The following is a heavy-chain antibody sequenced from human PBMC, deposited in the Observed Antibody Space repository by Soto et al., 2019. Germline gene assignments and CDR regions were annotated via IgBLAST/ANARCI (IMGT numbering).Heavy chain of an antibody. D-gene: IGHD1-1*01. CDR2: ISYDGSNK. Sequence: GGSLRLSCAASGFTFSSYGMHWVRQAPGKGLEWVAVISYDGSNKYYADSVKGRFTSSRDNSKNPLYLQMNSLRAEDTAVYYFAKDPVPPPVHNINYYFDYWGQGTLVTVSS. J-gene: IGHJ4*02. CDR3: AKDPVPPPVHNINYYFDY. V-gene: IGHV3-30*18. CDR1: GFTFSSYG.